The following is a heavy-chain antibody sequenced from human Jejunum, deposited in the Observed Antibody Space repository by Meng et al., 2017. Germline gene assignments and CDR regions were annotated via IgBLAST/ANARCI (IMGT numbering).Heavy chain of an antibody. J-gene: IGHJ1*01. D-gene: IGHD6-19*01. V-gene: IGHV3-74*03. Sequence: GESLKISCAASGITFSTFWTHWPRQGPGKGLMWVSHIGSDGTTMKYAETVKGRFTISRDKAKNTVYLQMNTLRAEDTAMYYCATYISGWWAWGQGTPVTVSS. CDR2: IGSDGTTM. CDR1: GITFSTFW. CDR3: ATYISGWWA.